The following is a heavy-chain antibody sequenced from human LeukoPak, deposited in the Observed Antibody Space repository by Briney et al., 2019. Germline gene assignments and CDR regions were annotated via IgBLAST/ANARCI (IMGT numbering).Heavy chain of an antibody. CDR1: GGTFSSYA. CDR3: ARDSSLLYCGGDCPRNDAFDI. D-gene: IGHD2-21*02. J-gene: IGHJ3*02. V-gene: IGHV1-69*13. Sequence: ASVKVSCKASGGTFSSYAISWVRQAPGQGLEWMGGIIPIFGTANYAQKFQGRVTITADESTSTAYMELSSLRAEDTAVYYCARDSSLLYCGGDCPRNDAFDIWGQGTMVTVSS. CDR2: IIPIFGTA.